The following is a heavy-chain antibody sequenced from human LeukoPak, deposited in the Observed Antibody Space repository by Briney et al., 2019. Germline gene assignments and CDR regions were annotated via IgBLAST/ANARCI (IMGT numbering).Heavy chain of an antibody. V-gene: IGHV3-53*01. CDR1: GFTVSGNY. J-gene: IGHJ4*02. CDR2: IYSGGNT. Sequence: GGSLRLSCAASGFTVSGNYMSWVRQAPGKGLEWVSVIYSGGNTYYADSVKGRFTISRDNSKNTLYLQMNSLRAEDTAVYYCAKDLSIAVVGTGGYFDYWGQGTLVTVSS. CDR3: AKDLSIAVVGTGGYFDY. D-gene: IGHD6-19*01.